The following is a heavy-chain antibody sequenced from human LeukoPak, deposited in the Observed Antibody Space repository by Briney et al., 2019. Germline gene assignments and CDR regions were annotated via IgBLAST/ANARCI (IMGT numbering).Heavy chain of an antibody. J-gene: IGHJ3*02. D-gene: IGHD3-10*01. Sequence: SETLSLTCAVSGGSISSSNWWSWVRQPPGKGLEWIGEIYHSGSTNYNPSLKSRATISVDKSKNQFSLKLSSVTAADTAVYYCARGVGEDDAFDIWGQGTMVTVSS. CDR1: GGSISSSNW. V-gene: IGHV4-4*02. CDR2: IYHSGST. CDR3: ARGVGEDDAFDI.